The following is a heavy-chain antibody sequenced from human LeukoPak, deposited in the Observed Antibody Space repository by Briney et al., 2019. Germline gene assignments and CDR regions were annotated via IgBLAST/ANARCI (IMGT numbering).Heavy chain of an antibody. CDR2: ISRTGNIV. CDR3: ANLTH. Sequence: GGSLRLSCVATGFSFSNYSMHWVRQAPGKGLEWVSYISRTGNIVYYADSVKGRFTISRDNAKDSLSLQMDSLRDEDTAVYYCANLTHWGQGILVTVSS. J-gene: IGHJ4*02. V-gene: IGHV3-48*02. CDR1: GFSFSNYS. D-gene: IGHD2-21*02.